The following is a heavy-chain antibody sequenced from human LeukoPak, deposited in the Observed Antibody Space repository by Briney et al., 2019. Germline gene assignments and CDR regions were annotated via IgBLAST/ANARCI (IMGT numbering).Heavy chain of an antibody. Sequence: GGTLRLSCAASGFTFSSYGMSWVRQAPGKGLEWVSAISGSGGSTYYADSVKGRFTISRDNSKNTLYLQMNSLRAEDTAVYYCARGQGSYFDYWGQGTLVTVSS. CDR2: ISGSGGST. J-gene: IGHJ4*02. V-gene: IGHV3-23*01. CDR1: GFTFSSYG. CDR3: ARGQGSYFDY.